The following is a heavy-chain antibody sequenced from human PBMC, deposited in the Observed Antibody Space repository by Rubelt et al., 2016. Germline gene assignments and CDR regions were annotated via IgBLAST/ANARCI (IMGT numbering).Heavy chain of an antibody. D-gene: IGHD5-24*01. CDR1: GYTFTSYY. J-gene: IGHJ3*02. Sequence: QVQLVQSGAEVKKPGASVKVSCKSSGYTFTSYYMHWVRQAPGQGLEWMGIIKPSGGSTSYAHRFQGRVTLTRDPVTSTFYMELSSMRSADTAVYYCARRDGYNWDDAFDIWGQGTMVTVSS. CDR3: ARRDGYNWDDAFDI. CDR2: IKPSGGST. V-gene: IGHV1-46*01.